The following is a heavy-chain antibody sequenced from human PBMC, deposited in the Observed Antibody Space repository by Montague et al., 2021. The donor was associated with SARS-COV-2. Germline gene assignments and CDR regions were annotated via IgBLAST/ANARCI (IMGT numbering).Heavy chain of an antibody. D-gene: IGHD4-17*01. V-gene: IGHV4-39*01. CDR3: ARHRSYGDHSLDNWFHP. CDR2: IYNSGTT. CDR1: GDSTSCPNCY. J-gene: IGHJ5*02. Sequence: SETLSLTCTVSGDSTSCPNCYWGWIRQAPGKGLDWVGTIYNSGTTYYNPSLKGRLTISIDTSKNQFSLKLTSVTAADTAVYYCARHRSYGDHSLDNWFHPWGQGTLVTVSS.